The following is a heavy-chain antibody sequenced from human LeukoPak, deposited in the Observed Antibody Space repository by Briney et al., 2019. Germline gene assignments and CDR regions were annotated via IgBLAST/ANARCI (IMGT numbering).Heavy chain of an antibody. Sequence: GGSLRLSCAASGFTFSIYSMNWVRQAPGRGLEWVSSIGGSSSSLYYAESVKGRFTISRDNARNSLYLQMNSLRAEDTAVYYCAKEAGQDYGALDAFDVWGQGTMVTVSS. V-gene: IGHV3-21*01. J-gene: IGHJ3*01. CDR2: IGGSSSSL. D-gene: IGHD4-17*01. CDR1: GFTFSIYS. CDR3: AKEAGQDYGALDAFDV.